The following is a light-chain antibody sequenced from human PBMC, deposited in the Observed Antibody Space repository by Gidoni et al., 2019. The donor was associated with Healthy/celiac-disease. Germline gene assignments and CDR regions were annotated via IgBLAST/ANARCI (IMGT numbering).Light chain of an antibody. CDR3: QQYNNWPPWT. CDR1: QSVNSN. J-gene: IGKJ1*01. Sequence: LSCRASQSVNSNLAWYQQKPGQDTRLLIYGASTRATGIPARFNGSGSGTEFTLTISSLQSEDFAVYYCQQYNNWPPWTFGQGTKVEIK. CDR2: GAS. V-gene: IGKV3-15*01.